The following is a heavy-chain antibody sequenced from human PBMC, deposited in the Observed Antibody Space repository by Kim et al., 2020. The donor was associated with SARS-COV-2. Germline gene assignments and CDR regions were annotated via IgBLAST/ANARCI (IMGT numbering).Heavy chain of an antibody. CDR2: IRSKAYGGTT. CDR1: GFTFGDYA. CDR3: TRDDSSDYIGIWYYYGMDV. D-gene: IGHD3-22*01. Sequence: GGSLRLSCTASGFTFGDYAMSWFRQAPGKGLEWVGFIRSKAYGGTTEYAASVKGRFTISRDDSKSIAYLQMNSLKTEDTAVYYCTRDDSSDYIGIWYYYGMDVWGQGTTVTVSS. J-gene: IGHJ6*02. V-gene: IGHV3-49*03.